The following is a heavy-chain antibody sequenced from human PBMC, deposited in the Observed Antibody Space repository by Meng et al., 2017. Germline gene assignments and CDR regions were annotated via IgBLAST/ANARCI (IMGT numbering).Heavy chain of an antibody. J-gene: IGHJ5*02. CDR1: GASISSAVF. CDR2: ISYSGAT. Sequence: QVQLQESGPRLVRPSQTLSLTCTVSGASISSAVFWIWIRQPPGKDLEWIGYISYSGATHYNPSLKSRLTISVDTAKNQFSLSLSSVTAADTAVYYCARVVGDCAGCYKGWFDPWGQGTLVTVSS. V-gene: IGHV4-30-4*01. D-gene: IGHD2-2*02. CDR3: ARVVGDCAGCYKGWFDP.